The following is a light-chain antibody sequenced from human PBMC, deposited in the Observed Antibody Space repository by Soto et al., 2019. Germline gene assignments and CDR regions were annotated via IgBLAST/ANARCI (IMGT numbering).Light chain of an antibody. V-gene: IGKV1-5*01. Sequence: VGNGDTITCRASQSISSYVSRYQQKPGKAPNLLIYDASSLESGVPARFSGGGSGTEFTLTISSLQPDDFSTFYCQQYNNYPWTFGQGTKVDI. J-gene: IGKJ1*01. CDR3: QQYNNYPWT. CDR1: QSISSY. CDR2: DAS.